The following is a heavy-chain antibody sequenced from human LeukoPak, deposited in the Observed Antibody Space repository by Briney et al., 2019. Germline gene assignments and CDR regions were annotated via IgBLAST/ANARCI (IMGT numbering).Heavy chain of an antibody. Sequence: GSLRLSCVASGFPFSSYWMTWVRQAPGKGLEWVANIKQDGSKKSYVDSVKGRFAISRDNAKNSLYLQMNSLRAEDTAIYYCTRVGYIDEGIDYWGQGTLVTVSS. J-gene: IGHJ4*02. CDR1: GFPFSSYW. CDR3: TRVGYIDEGIDY. D-gene: IGHD5-24*01. V-gene: IGHV3-7*04. CDR2: IKQDGSKK.